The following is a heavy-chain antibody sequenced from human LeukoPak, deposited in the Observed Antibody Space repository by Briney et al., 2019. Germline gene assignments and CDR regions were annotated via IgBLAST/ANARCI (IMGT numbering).Heavy chain of an antibody. Sequence: PSETLSLTCTVSGGSISSSSYYWGWIRQPPGKGLEWIGTIDYSGSTYYNPSLKSRVTISVDTSTNQFSLKLSSVTAADTAVYYCASTLWVYSGNSYYYYGMDVWGQGTTVTVSS. CDR3: ASTLWVYSGNSYYYYGMDV. CDR1: GGSISSSSYY. J-gene: IGHJ6*02. V-gene: IGHV4-39*07. D-gene: IGHD1-26*01. CDR2: IDYSGST.